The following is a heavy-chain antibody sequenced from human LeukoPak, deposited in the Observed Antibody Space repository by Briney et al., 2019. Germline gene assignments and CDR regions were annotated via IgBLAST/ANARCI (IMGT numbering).Heavy chain of an antibody. CDR1: GYRFTSYW. CDR3: ARSGGATLYYFDY. Sequence: GESLKISCKGSGYRFTSYWIGWARQMPGKGLEWMGINYPGDSDTRYSPSFQGQVAISAEKSISTAYLQWSSLKASDTAMYYCARSGGATLYYFDYWGQGTLVTVSS. D-gene: IGHD1-26*01. J-gene: IGHJ4*02. CDR2: NYPGDSDT. V-gene: IGHV5-51*01.